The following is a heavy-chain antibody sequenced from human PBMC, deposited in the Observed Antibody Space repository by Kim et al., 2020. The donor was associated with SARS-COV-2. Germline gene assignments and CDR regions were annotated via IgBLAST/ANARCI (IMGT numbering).Heavy chain of an antibody. J-gene: IGHJ4*02. CDR1: GGSISSYY. D-gene: IGHD4-17*01. V-gene: IGHV4-59*13. Sequence: SETLSLTCTVSGGSISSYYWSWIRQPPGKGLEWIGYIYYSGSTNYNPSLKSRVTISVDTSKNQFSLKLSSVTAADTAVYYCARAATVSPPEVFDYWGQGTLVTVSS. CDR2: IYYSGST. CDR3: ARAATVSPPEVFDY.